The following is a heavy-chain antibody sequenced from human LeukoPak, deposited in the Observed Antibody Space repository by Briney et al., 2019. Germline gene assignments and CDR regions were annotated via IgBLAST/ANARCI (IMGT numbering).Heavy chain of an antibody. CDR2: IKHRGST. V-gene: IGHV4-34*01. CDR3: ARGPYKGGYSYGPALRFFDY. CDR1: GGPLSVYY. J-gene: IGHJ4*02. Sequence: PSDTLSLPCAVYGGPLSVYYWRWIPPPTGKGVEWNGEIKHRGSTNYNPCLKSRVPISVDTSKNQFSLKLSSVTAADTAVYYCARGPYKGGYSYGPALRFFDYWGEGTLVTVSS. D-gene: IGHD5-18*01.